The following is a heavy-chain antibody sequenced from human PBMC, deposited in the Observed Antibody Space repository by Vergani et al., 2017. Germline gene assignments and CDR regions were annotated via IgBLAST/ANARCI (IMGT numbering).Heavy chain of an antibody. CDR1: GYTFTSYY. Sequence: QVQLVQSGAEVKKPGASVKVSCKASGYTFTSYYMHWVRQAPGQGLEWMGIINPSGGSTSYAQKFQGRVTMTRDTSTSTVYMELSSLRSEDTAVYYCARDPARGSSIPGDYYYYMDVWGKGTTVTVSS. D-gene: IGHD6-6*01. CDR2: INPSGGST. V-gene: IGHV1-46*01. CDR3: ARDPARGSSIPGDYYYYMDV. J-gene: IGHJ6*03.